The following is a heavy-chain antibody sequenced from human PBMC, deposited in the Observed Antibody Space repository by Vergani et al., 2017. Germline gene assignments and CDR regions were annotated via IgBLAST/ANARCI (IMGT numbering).Heavy chain of an antibody. Sequence: QVQLVESGGGVVQRGGSLRLPCAASGFTFNQYGMHWVRQAPGKGLEWVAVTWYDGNNKQYADSVKGRFTISRDNSKSTMYLQMNSLRDEDTGVYYCARDFRLLYNRFDPWGQGTLVTVSS. CDR2: TWYDGNNK. CDR1: GFTFNQYG. V-gene: IGHV3-33*01. J-gene: IGHJ5*02. CDR3: ARDFRLLYNRFDP. D-gene: IGHD1-14*01.